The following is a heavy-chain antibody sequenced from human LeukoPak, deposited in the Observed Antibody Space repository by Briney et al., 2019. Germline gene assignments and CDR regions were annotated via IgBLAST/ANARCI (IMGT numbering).Heavy chain of an antibody. CDR3: ARGKGPISVY. D-gene: IGHD5-24*01. CDR1: GSTFSSYE. V-gene: IGHV3-48*03. J-gene: IGHJ4*02. CDR2: ISSSGSTI. Sequence: GGSLRLSCAASGSTFSSYEMNWVRQAPGKGLEWVSYISSSGSTIYYADSVKGRFTISRDNAKNSLYLQTNSLRAEDTAVYYCARGKGPISVYWGQGTLVTVSS.